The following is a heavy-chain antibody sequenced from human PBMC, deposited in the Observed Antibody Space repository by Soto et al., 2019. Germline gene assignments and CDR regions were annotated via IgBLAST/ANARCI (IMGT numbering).Heavy chain of an antibody. Sequence: PGGSLRLSCAASGFTVSSYWMHWVRQAPGKGLVWVSRINSDGSSTSYADSVKGRFTISRDNAKNTLYLQMNSLRAEDTAVYYCAREEQWLVRRGYYYYYGMDVWGQGTTVTVSS. CDR1: GFTVSSYW. V-gene: IGHV3-74*01. D-gene: IGHD6-19*01. J-gene: IGHJ6*02. CDR2: INSDGSST. CDR3: AREEQWLVRRGYYYYYGMDV.